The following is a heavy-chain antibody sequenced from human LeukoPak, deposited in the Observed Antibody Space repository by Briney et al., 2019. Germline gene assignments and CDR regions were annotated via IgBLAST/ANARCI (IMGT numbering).Heavy chain of an antibody. Sequence: ASVKVSCKASGYTFTSYDINWGRQATGQGLEWLGWMNPNSGNTGYAQKFQGRVTMTKNTSITTAYMELSSLRSEDTAVYYCARALSWTTESYYYMDVWGKGTTVTVSS. V-gene: IGHV1-8*01. CDR2: MNPNSGNT. CDR1: GYTFTSYD. J-gene: IGHJ6*03. D-gene: IGHD3/OR15-3a*01. CDR3: ARALSWTTESYYYMDV.